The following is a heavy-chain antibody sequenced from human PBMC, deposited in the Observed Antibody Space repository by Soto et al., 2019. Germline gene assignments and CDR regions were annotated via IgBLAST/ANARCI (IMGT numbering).Heavy chain of an antibody. CDR2: IYSGGST. V-gene: IGHV3-66*01. J-gene: IGHJ4*02. CDR1: GFTVSSNY. CDR3: ARDKFTMTDHLGSDY. Sequence: EVQLVESGGGLVQPGGSLRLSCAASGFTVSSNYMSWVRQAPGKGLEWVSVIYSGGSTYYADSVKGRFTISRDNSKNTLYLQMNSLRAEDTAVYYCARDKFTMTDHLGSDYWGQGTLVTVSS. D-gene: IGHD4-17*01.